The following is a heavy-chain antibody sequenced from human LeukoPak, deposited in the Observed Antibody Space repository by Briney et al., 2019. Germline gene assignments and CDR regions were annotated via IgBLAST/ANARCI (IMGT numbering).Heavy chain of an antibody. Sequence: SETLSLTCTVSGGSISSSNYYWGWIRQPPGKGLEWIGSIYYSGSTYYNPSLKSRVTISVDTSKNQFSLKLSSVTAADTAVYYCARDYYGDYIFYGMDVWGQGTTVTVSS. J-gene: IGHJ6*02. CDR1: GGSISSSNYY. CDR2: IYYSGST. CDR3: ARDYYGDYIFYGMDV. V-gene: IGHV4-39*07. D-gene: IGHD4-17*01.